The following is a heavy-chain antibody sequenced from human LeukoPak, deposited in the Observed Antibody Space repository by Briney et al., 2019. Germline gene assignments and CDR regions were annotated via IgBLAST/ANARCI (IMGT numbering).Heavy chain of an antibody. CDR1: GFTFSSYG. CDR3: AKDLGAGPFDY. V-gene: IGHV3-30*02. CDR2: IWYDGNKN. Sequence: GGSLRLSCAASGFTFSSYGMHWVRQAPGKGLEWVAVIWYDGNKNYYADSVKGRFTISRDNSKNTLYLQMNSLRAEDTAVYYCAKDLGAGPFDYWGQGTLVTVSS. J-gene: IGHJ4*02. D-gene: IGHD1-26*01.